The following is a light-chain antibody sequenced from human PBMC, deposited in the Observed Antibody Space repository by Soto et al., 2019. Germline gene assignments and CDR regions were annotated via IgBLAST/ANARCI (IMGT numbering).Light chain of an antibody. CDR3: QQYDNLPLT. V-gene: IGKV1-33*01. CDR1: QDITNY. Sequence: DIQMTQSPSSLAASVGDRVTITCQASQDITNYLNWYQQKPGIAPKVLISDASNLEAGVPPRFSGSGSGTEFTLIISGLQPEDFATYYCQQYDNLPLTFGPGTQVEIK. J-gene: IGKJ3*01. CDR2: DAS.